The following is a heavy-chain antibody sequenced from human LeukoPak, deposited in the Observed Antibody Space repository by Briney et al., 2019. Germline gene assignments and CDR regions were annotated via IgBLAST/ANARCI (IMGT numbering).Heavy chain of an antibody. J-gene: IGHJ6*03. Sequence: GGSLRLSCAASGFTFSGYSMNWVRQAPGKGLEWISYILTTGDTTNYADSAKGPFTISRDNAKNSLYLQMNSLRAEDTAVYYCARILSHHIDVWGKGTTVTVSS. D-gene: IGHD2-15*01. CDR1: GFTFSGYS. V-gene: IGHV3-48*04. CDR2: ILTTGDTT. CDR3: ARILSHHIDV.